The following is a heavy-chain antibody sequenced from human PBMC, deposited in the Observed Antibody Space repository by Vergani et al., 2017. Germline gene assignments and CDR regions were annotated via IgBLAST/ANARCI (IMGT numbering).Heavy chain of an antibody. Sequence: QVQLVESGGDVVQPGRSLRLSCAASGFTFSSYGMHWVRQAPGKGLEWVAVIWYDGSNKYYADSVKGRFTISRDNSKNTLYLQMNSLRAEDTAVYYCARDPPRRAAAHFDYWGQGTLVTVSS. CDR2: IWYDGSNK. CDR1: GFTFSSYG. V-gene: IGHV3-33*01. D-gene: IGHD2-2*01. CDR3: ARDPPRRAAAHFDY. J-gene: IGHJ4*02.